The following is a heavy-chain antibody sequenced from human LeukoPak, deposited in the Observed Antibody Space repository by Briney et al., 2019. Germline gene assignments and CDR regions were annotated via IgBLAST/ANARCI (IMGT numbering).Heavy chain of an antibody. V-gene: IGHV1-18*01. CDR2: ISAYSGNT. D-gene: IGHD2-21*01. CDR1: GYTFTSYG. J-gene: IGHJ5*02. CDR3: ARVDAVLIPDNWFDP. Sequence: GASVKVSCKASGYTFTSYGISWVRQAPGQGLEWMGWISAYSGNTNYAQKLQGRVTMTTDTSTSTAYMELRSLRSDDTAVYYCARVDAVLIPDNWFDPWGQGTLVTVSS.